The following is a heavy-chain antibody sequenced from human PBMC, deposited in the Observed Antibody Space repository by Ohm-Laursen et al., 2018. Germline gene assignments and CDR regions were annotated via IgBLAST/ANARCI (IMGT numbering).Heavy chain of an antibody. J-gene: IGHJ6*02. CDR3: TTDRVNRYGFSTRKYSYYGMDV. CDR2: IKSKADGGTT. Sequence: GSLRLSCAASGFTFSNAWMSWVRQAPGKGLEWVGRIKSKADGGTTDYAAPAKGRFIISRDDSKNTLYLQMNSLKIEDTAVYHCTTDRVNRYGFSTRKYSYYGMDVWGQGTTVTVSS. D-gene: IGHD5-18*01. V-gene: IGHV3-15*01. CDR1: GFTFSNAW.